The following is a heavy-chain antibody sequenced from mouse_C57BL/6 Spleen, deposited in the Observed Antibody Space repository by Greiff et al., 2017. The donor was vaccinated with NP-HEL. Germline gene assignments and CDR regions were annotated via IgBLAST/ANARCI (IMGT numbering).Heavy chain of an antibody. J-gene: IGHJ2*01. CDR3: TRWVRGYAFDY. CDR2: IDPETGGT. V-gene: IGHV1-15*01. Sequence: QVQLQQSGAELVRPGASVTLSCKASGYTFTDYEMHWVKQTPVHGLEWIGAIDPETGGTAYNQKFKGKAILTADKSSSTAYMELRSLTSEDSAVYYCTRWVRGYAFDYWGQGTTLTVSS. CDR1: GYTFTDYE. D-gene: IGHD2-14*01.